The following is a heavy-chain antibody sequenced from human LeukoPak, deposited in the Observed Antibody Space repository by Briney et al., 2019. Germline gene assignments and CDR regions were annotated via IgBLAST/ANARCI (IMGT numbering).Heavy chain of an antibody. Sequence: PGGSLRLSCAASGYTFASYWMHWVRQVPGKGLVWVSRMDYDGSRTNYADSVKGRLTISRDNAKNTLYLQMNSLRAEDTALYYCARDRDWYFDLWGRGTLVTVSS. CDR3: ARDRDWYFDL. J-gene: IGHJ2*01. CDR1: GYTFASYW. CDR2: MDYDGSRT. V-gene: IGHV3-74*01.